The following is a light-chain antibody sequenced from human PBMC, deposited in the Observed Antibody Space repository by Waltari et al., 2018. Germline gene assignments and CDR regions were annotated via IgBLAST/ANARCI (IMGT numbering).Light chain of an antibody. CDR2: VNSDGSH. V-gene: IGLV4-69*01. Sequence: QLVLTQSPPASASLGASVKLTCTLSSGHITNVIAWHQQQPGKGPRFLMKVNSDGSHRKGDDIPDRFSGSDSGPERYLTISSLQSEDEADYYCETGGHGTWVFGGGTKLTVL. J-gene: IGLJ3*02. CDR1: SGHITNV. CDR3: ETGGHGTWV.